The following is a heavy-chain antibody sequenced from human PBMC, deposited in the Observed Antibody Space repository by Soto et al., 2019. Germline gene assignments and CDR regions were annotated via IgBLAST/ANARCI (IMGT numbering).Heavy chain of an antibody. Sequence: PAGSLRLSGVGSGFTFSTYSINWVRQAPGKGLEWVSSISSRSDIYYADSVKGRFTISRDNAKNSVSLQMNSLRAEETAVYYCAREYTAWPLAYGLDVWGQGTTVTVSS. CDR3: AREYTAWPLAYGLDV. CDR2: ISSRSDI. D-gene: IGHD2-2*02. V-gene: IGHV3-21*01. CDR1: GFTFSTYS. J-gene: IGHJ6*02.